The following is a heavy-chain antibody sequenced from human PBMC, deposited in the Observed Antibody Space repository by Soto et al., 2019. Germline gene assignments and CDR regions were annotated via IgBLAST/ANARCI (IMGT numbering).Heavy chain of an antibody. V-gene: IGHV3-21*01. D-gene: IGHD6-6*01. J-gene: IGHJ4*02. CDR1: GCTFSSYS. CDR2: ISSSSSYI. Sequence: EVQLVESGGGLVKPGGSLRLSCAASGCTFSSYSMNWVRQAPGKGLEWVSSISSSSSYIYYADSVKGRFTISRDNAKNSLYLQMNSLRAEDTTVYYCARVGGQLVPGFDYWGQGTLVTVSS. CDR3: ARVGGQLVPGFDY.